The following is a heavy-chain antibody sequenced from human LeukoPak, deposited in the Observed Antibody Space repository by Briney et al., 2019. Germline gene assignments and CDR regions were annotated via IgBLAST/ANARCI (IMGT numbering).Heavy chain of an antibody. CDR3: ASGTTERIDY. V-gene: IGHV1-2*06. D-gene: IGHD1/OR15-1a*01. Sequence: ASVKVSCKASGYTFTSYYMHWVRQAPGQGLEWVGRINPSSGVTDYAQNFQGRVTMTRDTSITTAYMELTSLRPDDTAVYYCASGTTERIDYWGQGTLVTVSS. CDR2: INPSSGVT. CDR1: GYTFTSYY. J-gene: IGHJ4*02.